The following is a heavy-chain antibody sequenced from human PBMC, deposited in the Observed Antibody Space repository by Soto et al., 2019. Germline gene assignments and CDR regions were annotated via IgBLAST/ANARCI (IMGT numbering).Heavy chain of an antibody. CDR2: INPNSGGT. CDR1: GYTFSDYY. CDR3: ATQNPAYYYGSGSYRDAFDI. V-gene: IGHV1-2*02. J-gene: IGHJ3*02. Sequence: ASVKVSCKAGGYTFSDYYIQWVRQAPGQGLEWMGWINPNSGGTNYAQKFQGRVTMTRDTSISTAYMELSRLRSDDTAVYYCATQNPAYYYGSGSYRDAFDIWGQGTMVTV. D-gene: IGHD3-10*01.